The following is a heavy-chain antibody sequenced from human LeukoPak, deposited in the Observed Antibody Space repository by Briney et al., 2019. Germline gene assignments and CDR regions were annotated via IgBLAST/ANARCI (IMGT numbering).Heavy chain of an antibody. D-gene: IGHD6-6*01. CDR2: IYYSGST. J-gene: IGHJ4*02. V-gene: IGHV4-61*08. CDR3: ARRTAAPPPFFDY. CDR1: GGSISSGDYY. Sequence: PSQTLSLTCTVSGGSISSGDYYWSWFRQPPGKGLEWIGYIYYSGSTNYNPSLKSRVTISVDTSKNQFSLKLSSVTAADTAVYYCARRTAAPPPFFDYWGQGTLVTASS.